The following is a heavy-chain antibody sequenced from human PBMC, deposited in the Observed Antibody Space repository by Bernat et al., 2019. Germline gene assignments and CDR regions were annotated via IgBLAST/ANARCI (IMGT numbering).Heavy chain of an antibody. J-gene: IGHJ5*02. CDR2: IDWDDDK. D-gene: IGHD6-13*01. CDR1: GFSLSTSGMC. V-gene: IGHV2-70*01. Sequence: QVTLRESGPALVKPTQTLTLTCTFSGFSLSTSGMCVSWIRQPPGKALEWLALIDWDDDKYYSTSLKTRLTISKDTSKNQVVLTMTNMDPVDTATYYCARILSDSCSWYWFDPWGQGTLVTVSS. CDR3: ARILSDSCSWYWFDP.